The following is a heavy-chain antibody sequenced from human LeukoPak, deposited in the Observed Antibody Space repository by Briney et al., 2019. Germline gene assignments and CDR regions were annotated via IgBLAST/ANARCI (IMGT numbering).Heavy chain of an antibody. CDR3: AREQRGGYYYDSSGYLNWFDP. D-gene: IGHD3-22*01. V-gene: IGHV1-46*01. J-gene: IGHJ5*02. Sequence: ASVKVSCKSSGYTFTRHYLHWVRQAPGQGLEWVGLINPTGTSSWSAQKFQGRVTLTRDMSTSTDYMGLSSLRSEDTAVYYCAREQRGGYYYDSSGYLNWFDPWGQGTLVTVSS. CDR2: INPTGTSS. CDR1: GYTFTRHY.